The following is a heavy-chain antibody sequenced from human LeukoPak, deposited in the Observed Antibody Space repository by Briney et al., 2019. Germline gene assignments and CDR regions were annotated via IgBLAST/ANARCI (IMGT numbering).Heavy chain of an antibody. Sequence: SETLSLTCAVYGGSFSGYYWSWIRQPPGKGLEWIGEINHSGSTNYNPSLKSRVTISVDTSENQSSLKLSSVTAADTAVYYCARPGGSGSYNWFDPWGQGTLVTVSS. CDR3: ARPGGSGSYNWFDP. CDR2: INHSGST. J-gene: IGHJ5*02. V-gene: IGHV4-34*01. CDR1: GGSFSGYY. D-gene: IGHD3-10*01.